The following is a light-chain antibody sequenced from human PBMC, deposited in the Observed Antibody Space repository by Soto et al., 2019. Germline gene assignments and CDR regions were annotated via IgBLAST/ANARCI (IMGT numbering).Light chain of an antibody. Sequence: QSVLTQPPSVSGAPGQRVTFSCTGSSSNIGAGYDVHWYQQFPGTAPRLLIYGNTNRPSWVPDRCSGSKSGTSASLAITGLQAEDEADYYCQSYDSSLGGSVVFGGGTQLNVL. CDR2: GNT. V-gene: IGLV1-40*01. CDR3: QSYDSSLGGSVV. CDR1: SSNIGAGYD. J-gene: IGLJ3*02.